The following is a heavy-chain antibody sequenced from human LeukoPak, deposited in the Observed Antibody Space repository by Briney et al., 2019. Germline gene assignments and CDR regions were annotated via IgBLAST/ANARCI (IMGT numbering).Heavy chain of an antibody. V-gene: IGHV4-39*01. Sequence: PSETLSLTCTVSGRSISSNGYYWGWIRQSPGEGLEWIGNIYYSGITYYNASLKSRVTISVDTSKNQFSLKVRSVTAADTAVYYCARHWNYYYYMDVWGKGTTVTISS. CDR3: ARHWNYYYYMDV. D-gene: IGHD1-1*01. CDR1: GRSISSNGYY. J-gene: IGHJ6*03. CDR2: IYYSGIT.